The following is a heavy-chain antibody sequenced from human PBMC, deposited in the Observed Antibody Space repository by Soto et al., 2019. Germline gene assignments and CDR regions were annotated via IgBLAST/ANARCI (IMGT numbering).Heavy chain of an antibody. CDR2: IIPIFGTA. CDR1: GGTFSSYA. Sequence: ASVKVSCKASGGTFSSYAISWVRQAPGQGLEWMGGIIPIFGTANYAQKFQGRVTITADESTSTAYMELSSLRSEDTSVYYCSTYYYDSSGYYPPFDYWGQGTLVTVSS. CDR3: STYYYDSSGYYPPFDY. V-gene: IGHV1-69*13. J-gene: IGHJ4*02. D-gene: IGHD3-22*01.